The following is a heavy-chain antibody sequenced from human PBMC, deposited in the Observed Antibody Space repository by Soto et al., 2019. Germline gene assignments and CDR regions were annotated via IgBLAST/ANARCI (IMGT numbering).Heavy chain of an antibody. J-gene: IGHJ4*02. V-gene: IGHV3-23*01. CDR2: ISGSGGST. CDR1: GFTFSSYA. Sequence: PGGSLRLSCAASGFTFSSYAMSWVRQAPGKGLEWVSAISGSGGSTYYADSVKGRFTISRDNSKNTLYLQMNSLRSDYTAVYYCAKGILRYYFDYWGQGTLVTVSS. CDR3: AKGILRYYFDY. D-gene: IGHD3-10*01.